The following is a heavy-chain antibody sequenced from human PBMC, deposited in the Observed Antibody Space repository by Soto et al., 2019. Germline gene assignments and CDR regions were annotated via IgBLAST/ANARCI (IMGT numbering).Heavy chain of an antibody. V-gene: IGHV1-18*01. D-gene: IGHD2-15*01. Sequence: QVHLVQSGAAVKKPGASVKVSCKASGYTFTNYGISWVRQAPGEGLEWVGWINTSNDNKRYAQKLQGRLTLTTDTSTSTAYMDLTTLRSDETAVYFCARDPGAASFDFWAQGTLVTVSS. CDR1: GYTFTNYG. J-gene: IGHJ4*02. CDR3: ARDPGAASFDF. CDR2: INTSNDNK.